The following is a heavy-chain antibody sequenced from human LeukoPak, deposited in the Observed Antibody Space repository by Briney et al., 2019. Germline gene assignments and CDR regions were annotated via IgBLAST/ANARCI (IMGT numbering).Heavy chain of an antibody. V-gene: IGHV4-34*01. J-gene: IGHJ4*02. Sequence: PSETLSLTCAVYGGSFSGYYWSWIRQPPGKGLEWIGEINHSGSTNYNPSLKSRVTISVDTSKNQFSLKLSSVTAADTAVYYCARGRAIYSSGWYYFDYWGQGTLVTVSS. D-gene: IGHD6-19*01. CDR1: GGSFSGYY. CDR2: INHSGST. CDR3: ARGRAIYSSGWYYFDY.